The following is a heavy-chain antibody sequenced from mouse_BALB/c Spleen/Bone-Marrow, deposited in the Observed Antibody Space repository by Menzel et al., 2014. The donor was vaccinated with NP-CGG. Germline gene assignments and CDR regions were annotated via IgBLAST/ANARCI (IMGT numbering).Heavy chain of an antibody. Sequence: EVQRVESGTVLARPGAAVKMSCKASGYTFSNYWMHWIKQRPGQGLEWIGTIHPGNSDTTYNQKFKGKAKLTAVTSTSTAYMELSSLTNEDSAVYYCTTLARNNFDYWGQGTTLTVSS. J-gene: IGHJ2*01. CDR3: TTLARNNFDY. CDR1: GYTFSNYW. D-gene: IGHD3-1*01. V-gene: IGHV1-5*01. CDR2: IHPGNSDT.